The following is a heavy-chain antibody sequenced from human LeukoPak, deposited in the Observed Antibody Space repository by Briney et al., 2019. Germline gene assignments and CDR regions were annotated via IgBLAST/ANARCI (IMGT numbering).Heavy chain of an antibody. Sequence: SETLSLTRAVYGGSFSGYYWSWIRQPPGKGLEWIGEINHSGSTNYNPSLKSRVTISVDTSKNQFSLKLSSVTAADTAVYYCARGLSPEDYGDYVSLDYWGQGTLVTVSS. CDR2: INHSGST. CDR3: ARGLSPEDYGDYVSLDY. CDR1: GGSFSGYY. D-gene: IGHD4-17*01. V-gene: IGHV4-34*01. J-gene: IGHJ4*02.